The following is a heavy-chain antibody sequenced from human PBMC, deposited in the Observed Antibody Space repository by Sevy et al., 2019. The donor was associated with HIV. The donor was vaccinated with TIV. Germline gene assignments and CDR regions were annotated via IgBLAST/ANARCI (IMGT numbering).Heavy chain of an antibody. Sequence: SQTLSLTCAVSGGSLSGYYWSWIRQPPGEGLEWIGEINHSGSTNNNPSLKSRFTISVDTSKNQFSLRLNSVTAADTAVYYCARVRYDYGGSLDYWGQGTLVTVSS. D-gene: IGHD4-17*01. V-gene: IGHV4-34*01. J-gene: IGHJ4*02. CDR2: INHSGST. CDR1: GGSLSGYY. CDR3: ARVRYDYGGSLDY.